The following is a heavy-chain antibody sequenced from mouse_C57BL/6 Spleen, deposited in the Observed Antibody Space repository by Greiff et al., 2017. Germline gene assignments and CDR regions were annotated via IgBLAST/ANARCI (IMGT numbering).Heavy chain of an antibody. CDR2: INPNNGGT. CDR3: ARRNY. V-gene: IGHV1-26*01. CDR1: GYTFTDYY. Sequence: EVQLQQSGPELVKPGASVKISCKASGYTFTDYYLNWVKQSHGKSLEWIGDINPNNGGTSYNQKFKGKATLTVDKSSSTAYMELRSLTSEDSAVYYCARRNYWGQGTTLTVSS. J-gene: IGHJ2*01.